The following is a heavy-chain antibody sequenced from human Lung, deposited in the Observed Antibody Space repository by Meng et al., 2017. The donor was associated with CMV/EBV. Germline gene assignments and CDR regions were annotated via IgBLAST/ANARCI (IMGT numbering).Heavy chain of an antibody. CDR1: GGSSSSSNW. CDR2: IYHSGST. J-gene: IGHJ4*02. V-gene: IGHV4-4*02. Sequence: VPLQESGPGLVKPSGTLSLPCAVSGGSSSSSNWWSWVRQPPGKGLEWIGEIYHSGSTNYNPSLKSRVTISVDKSKNQFSLKLSSVTAADTAVYYCASFPPPGKQWLVTDYWGQGTLVTVSS. D-gene: IGHD6-19*01. CDR3: ASFPPPGKQWLVTDY.